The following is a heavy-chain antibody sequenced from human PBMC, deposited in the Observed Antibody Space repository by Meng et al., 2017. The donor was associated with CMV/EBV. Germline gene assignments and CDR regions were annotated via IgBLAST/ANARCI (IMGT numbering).Heavy chain of an antibody. V-gene: IGHV4-61*01. D-gene: IGHD3-3*01. CDR3: ARLYYDFWSGYDR. Sequence: TVSGGSVSSGSYYWSWIRQHPGKGLEWIGYIYYSGSTNYNPSLKSRVTISVDTSKNQLSLKLSSVTAADTAVYYCARLYYDFWSGYDRWGQGTLVTVSS. CDR2: IYYSGST. J-gene: IGHJ5*02. CDR1: GGSVSSGSYY.